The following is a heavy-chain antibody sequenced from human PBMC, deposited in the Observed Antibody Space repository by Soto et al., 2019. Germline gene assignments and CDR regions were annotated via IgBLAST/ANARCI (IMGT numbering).Heavy chain of an antibody. Sequence: GGSLRLSCAASGFTFSSYGMHWVRQAPGKGLEWVAVIWYDGSNKYYADSVKGRFTISRDNSKNTLYLQMNSLRAEDTAVYYCARDPLGYGDLKFDYWGQGTLVTVSS. D-gene: IGHD4-17*01. CDR3: ARDPLGYGDLKFDY. CDR2: IWYDGSNK. J-gene: IGHJ4*02. V-gene: IGHV3-33*01. CDR1: GFTFSSYG.